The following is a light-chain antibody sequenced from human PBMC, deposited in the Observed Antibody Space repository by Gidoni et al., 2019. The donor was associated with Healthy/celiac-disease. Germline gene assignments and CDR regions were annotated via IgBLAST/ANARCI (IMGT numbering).Light chain of an antibody. CDR3: MQALQTPLFT. V-gene: IGKV2-28*01. CDR2: LGS. CDR1: QSLLHSNGYNY. J-gene: IGKJ3*01. Sequence: DIVMTQSPLSLPVTPGDPASISCRSSQSLLHSNGYNYLDWYLQKPGQSPQLLSYLGSNRASWVPDRFSGSGSGTDFTLKISRVEAEDVGVYYCMQALQTPLFTFGPGTKVDIK.